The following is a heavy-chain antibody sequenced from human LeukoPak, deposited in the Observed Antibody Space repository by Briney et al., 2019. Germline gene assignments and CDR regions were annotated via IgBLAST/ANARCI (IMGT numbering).Heavy chain of an antibody. D-gene: IGHD1-26*01. CDR1: GFTFSSYS. CDR2: ISSSSSYI. CDR3: AKWEPRPHYFDY. Sequence: PGGSLRLSCAASGFTFSSYSMNWVRQAPGKGLEWVSSISSSSSYIYYADSVKGRFTISRDNAKNSLYLQMNSLRAEDTAVYYCAKWEPRPHYFDYWGQGTLVTVSS. V-gene: IGHV3-21*01. J-gene: IGHJ4*02.